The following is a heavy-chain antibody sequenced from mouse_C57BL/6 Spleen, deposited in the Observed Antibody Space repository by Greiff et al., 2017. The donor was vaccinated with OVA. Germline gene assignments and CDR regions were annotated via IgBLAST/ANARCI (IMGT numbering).Heavy chain of an antibody. D-gene: IGHD2-1*01. Sequence: QVQLQQPGAELVKPGASVKMSCKASGYTFTSYWITWVKQRPGQGLEWIGDIYPGSGSTNYNEKFKSKATLTVDTSSSTAYLQLSRLTSEDSAVYYCAGEDYGYYDLAYWGQGTLVTVSA. V-gene: IGHV1-55*01. CDR1: GYTFTSYW. J-gene: IGHJ3*01. CDR3: AGEDYGYYDLAY. CDR2: IYPGSGST.